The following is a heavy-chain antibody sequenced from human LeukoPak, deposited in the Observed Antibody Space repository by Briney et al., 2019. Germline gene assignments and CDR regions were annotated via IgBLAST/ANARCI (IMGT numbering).Heavy chain of an antibody. CDR2: TTFRGKT. J-gene: IGHJ4*02. CDR1: GGFDIYY. Sequence: SETLSLTCAVYGGFDIYYWTIVRQPPGKGLEWVGETTFRGKTNYNPSLKGRVTISVDRTTQQFSLRLTSVTVADTAVYYCAGYGGDWYPDSWGQGTLVIVSS. D-gene: IGHD6-19*01. V-gene: IGHV4-34*01. CDR3: AGYGGDWYPDS.